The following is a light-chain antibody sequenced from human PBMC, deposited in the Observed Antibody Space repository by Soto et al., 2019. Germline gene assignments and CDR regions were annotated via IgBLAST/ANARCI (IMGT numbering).Light chain of an antibody. V-gene: IGKV1-5*03. J-gene: IGKJ3*01. CDR2: KAS. Sequence: DIPMTQSPSTLSASVGDRVTITCRASQSISGWLAWYQQKPGKAPKLLIYKASSLESGVPSRFSGSGSGTEFTLTISSLQPDDFATYYCQQYNSYSRFTFGPGTKVDIK. CDR3: QQYNSYSRFT. CDR1: QSISGW.